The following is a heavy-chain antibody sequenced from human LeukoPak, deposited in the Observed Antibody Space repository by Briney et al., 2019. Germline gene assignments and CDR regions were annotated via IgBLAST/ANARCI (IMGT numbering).Heavy chain of an antibody. CDR2: VYSGVST. CDR1: GFTVSSNY. CDR3: ARGDLWFGGLLVPFDY. Sequence: PGGSLRLSCAASGFTVSSNYMRWVRQAPGEGLEGVSVVYSGVSTYYADSVKGRFTISRDNCKNTLYPQINSLRAEDPGVYYCARGDLWFGGLLVPFDYWGQGTLVTVSS. D-gene: IGHD3-10*01. V-gene: IGHV3-53*01. J-gene: IGHJ4*02.